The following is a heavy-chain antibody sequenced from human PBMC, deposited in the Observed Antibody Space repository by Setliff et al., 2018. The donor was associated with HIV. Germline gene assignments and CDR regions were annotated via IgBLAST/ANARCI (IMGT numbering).Heavy chain of an antibody. CDR2: ISSDGGST. D-gene: IGHD2-2*01. CDR3: VKAVIVVIPAAIFDY. J-gene: IGHJ4*02. Sequence: PGGSLRLSCSASGFTFSSYAMHWVRQAPGKGLEYVSAISSDGGSTYYADSVKGRFTISSDNSKNTLYLQMSSLRVEDTAVYYCVKAVIVVIPAAIFDYWGQGTLVTVSS. CDR1: GFTFSSYA. V-gene: IGHV3-64D*09.